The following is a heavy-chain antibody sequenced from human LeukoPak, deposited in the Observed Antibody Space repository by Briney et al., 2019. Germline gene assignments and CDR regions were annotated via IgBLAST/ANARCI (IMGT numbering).Heavy chain of an antibody. Sequence: PSETLSLTCTVSGGSISSYYGSWIRQPPGKGLVWIGYIYYSGSTNYNPSLKSRVTISVDTSKNQFSLKLSSVTAADTAVYYCARGSSSGGEFDYWGQGTLVTVSS. CDR3: ARGSSSGGEFDY. CDR2: IYYSGST. D-gene: IGHD6-19*01. V-gene: IGHV4-59*01. CDR1: GGSISSYY. J-gene: IGHJ4*02.